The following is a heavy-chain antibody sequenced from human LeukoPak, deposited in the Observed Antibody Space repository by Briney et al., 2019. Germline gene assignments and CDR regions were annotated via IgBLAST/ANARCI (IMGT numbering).Heavy chain of an antibody. CDR2: IYYSGST. Sequence: PSETLSLTCTASGGSISSYYWSWIRQPPGKGLEWIGYIYYSGSTNYNPSLKSRVTISVDTSKNQFFLQLSSVTAADTAVVYFRSPDGYNSPWGQGTLVTVAS. D-gene: IGHD5-24*01. V-gene: IGHV4-59*01. J-gene: IGHJ5*02. CDR1: GGSISSYY. CDR3: RSPDGYNSP.